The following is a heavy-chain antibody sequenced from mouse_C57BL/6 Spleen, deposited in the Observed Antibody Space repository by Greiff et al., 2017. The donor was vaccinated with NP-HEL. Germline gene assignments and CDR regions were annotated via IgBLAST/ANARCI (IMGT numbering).Heavy chain of an antibody. D-gene: IGHD1-1*01. CDR1: GYTFTSYW. V-gene: IGHV1-55*01. J-gene: IGHJ4*01. CDR2: IYPGSGST. Sequence: VQLQQPGAELVKPGASVKMSCKASGYTFTSYWITWVKQRPGQGLEWIGDIYPGSGSTNYNEKFKSKATLTVDTSSSTAYMQLSSLTSEDSAVYYCARRDGSSSYYYAMDYWGQGTSVTVSS. CDR3: ARRDGSSSYYYAMDY.